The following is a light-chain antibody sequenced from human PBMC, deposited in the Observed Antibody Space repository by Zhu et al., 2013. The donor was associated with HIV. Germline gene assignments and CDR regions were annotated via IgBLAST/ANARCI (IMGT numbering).Light chain of an antibody. CDR3: QSYDSTLSGSGV. J-gene: IGLJ2*01. V-gene: IGLV1-40*02. CDR1: SSNIGADYD. Sequence: QSVVTQPPSASGTPGQRVTISCSGSSSNIGADYDVHWYQQLPGTAPKLLIYGNSNRPSGVPDRFSGSKSGTSASLAITGLQAEDEADYYCQSYDSTLSGSGVFGGGTKLTVL. CDR2: GNS.